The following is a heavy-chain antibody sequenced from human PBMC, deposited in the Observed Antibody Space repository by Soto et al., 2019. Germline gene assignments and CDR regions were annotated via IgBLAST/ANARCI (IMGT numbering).Heavy chain of an antibody. J-gene: IGHJ4*02. V-gene: IGHV3-23*01. CDR1: GFTFSNFG. D-gene: IGHD1-1*01. Sequence: EVQLLESGGGLVEPGGSLRLSCAASGFTFSNFGMSGVRQAPGKGLEWVSVISGSGGGTYYADSVRGRFTTSRDNSKNTLFLQMNSLRAEDTAVYYCAKEMSPNWKFFDYWGQGTLATVFS. CDR3: AKEMSPNWKFFDY. CDR2: ISGSGGGT.